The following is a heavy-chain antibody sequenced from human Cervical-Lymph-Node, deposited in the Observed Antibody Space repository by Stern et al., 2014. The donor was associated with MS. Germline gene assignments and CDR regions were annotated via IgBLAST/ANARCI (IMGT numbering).Heavy chain of an antibody. Sequence: QVTLKESGPTLVKPTQTLTLTCTFSGFSLTTSGVGVGWIRQPPGKALEWLVLLYWDDDKYYRPSLRNRLTIAKDTSKTQVVLRMTSVDPVDTATYYCAQTRNYYDATGYHGFEIWGQGTMVTVSS. V-gene: IGHV2-5*02. J-gene: IGHJ3*02. CDR1: GFSLTTSGVG. D-gene: IGHD3-22*01. CDR2: LYWDDDK. CDR3: AQTRNYYDATGYHGFEI.